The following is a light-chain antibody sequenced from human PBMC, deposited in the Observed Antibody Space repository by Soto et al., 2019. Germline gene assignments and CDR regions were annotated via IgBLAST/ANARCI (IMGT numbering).Light chain of an antibody. V-gene: IGKV1-5*03. Sequence: DIQMTQSPSILSASVRDRVTITCRASQSISSWLAWYQQKPGKAPKLLIYKASSLESGVPSRFSGSGSGTEFTLTISSLQPDDFATYYCQQYNRYWTFGQGTKVEIK. CDR1: QSISSW. J-gene: IGKJ1*01. CDR3: QQYNRYWT. CDR2: KAS.